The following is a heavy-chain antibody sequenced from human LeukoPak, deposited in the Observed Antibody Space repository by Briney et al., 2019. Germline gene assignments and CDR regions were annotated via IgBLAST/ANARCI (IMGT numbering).Heavy chain of an antibody. J-gene: IGHJ4*02. Sequence: SETLFLTCAVSGYSISSGYYWGWIRQPPGKGLEWIGNIYHSGSTYYNPSLKSRVTISVDTSKNQFSLKLSSVTAADTAVYYCARLPLDGDYDYWGQGTLVTVSS. D-gene: IGHD4-17*01. CDR2: IYHSGST. CDR3: ARLPLDGDYDY. CDR1: GYSISSGYY. V-gene: IGHV4-38-2*01.